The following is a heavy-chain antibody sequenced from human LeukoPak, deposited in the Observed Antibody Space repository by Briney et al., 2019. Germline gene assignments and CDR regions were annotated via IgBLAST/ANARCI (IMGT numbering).Heavy chain of an antibody. CDR1: GVSISTSRYY. Sequence: SETLSLTCTVSGVSISTSRYYWGWIRQPPGKGLEWIGNIYYTGPTYYNASLESRVTISVDTSKNQFSLKLSSVTAADTAVYYCATRNPYYYGSGSYNSMYYFDYWGQGTLVTVSS. CDR2: IYYTGPT. CDR3: ATRNPYYYGSGSYNSMYYFDY. V-gene: IGHV4-39*01. J-gene: IGHJ4*02. D-gene: IGHD3-10*01.